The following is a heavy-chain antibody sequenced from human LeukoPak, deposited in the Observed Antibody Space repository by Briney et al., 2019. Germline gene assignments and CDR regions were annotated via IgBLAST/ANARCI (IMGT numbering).Heavy chain of an antibody. CDR1: GGTFSSYA. CDR3: ARDHGHVDYYDLNWFDP. J-gene: IGHJ5*02. Sequence: ASVKVSCKASGGTFSSYAISWVRQAPGQGLEWMGGIIPIFGTANYAQKFQGRVTITADESTSTAYMELSSLRSEDTAVYYCARDHGHVDYYDLNWFDPWGQGTLVIVSS. CDR2: IIPIFGTA. D-gene: IGHD3-22*01. V-gene: IGHV1-69*13.